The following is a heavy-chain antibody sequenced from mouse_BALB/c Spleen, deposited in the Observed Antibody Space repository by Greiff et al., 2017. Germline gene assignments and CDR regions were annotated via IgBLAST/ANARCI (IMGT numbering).Heavy chain of an antibody. CDR2: ISSGGST. CDR3: ARLEVIFDY. V-gene: IGHV5-6-5*01. CDR1: GFTFSSYA. D-gene: IGHD1-2*01. J-gene: IGHJ2*01. Sequence: EVKLVESGGGLVKPGGSLKLSCAASGFTFSSYAMSWVRQTPEKRLEWVASISSGGSTYYPDSVKGRFTISRDNARNTLYLQMSSLRSEDTAMYYCARLEVIFDYWGQGTTLTVSS.